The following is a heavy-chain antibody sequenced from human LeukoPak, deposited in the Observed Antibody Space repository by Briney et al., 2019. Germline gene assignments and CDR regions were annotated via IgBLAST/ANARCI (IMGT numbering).Heavy chain of an antibody. J-gene: IGHJ6*04. CDR1: GYTFTSYD. Sequence: ASVKVSCKASGYTFTSYDINWVRQGTGQGLGWMGWMNPNSSNTGYAQKFQGRVTITRNTSISTAYMELSSMRSEDTAVYYCAREKKMDVWGKGTTVTVSS. CDR3: AREKKMDV. CDR2: MNPNSSNT. V-gene: IGHV1-8*03.